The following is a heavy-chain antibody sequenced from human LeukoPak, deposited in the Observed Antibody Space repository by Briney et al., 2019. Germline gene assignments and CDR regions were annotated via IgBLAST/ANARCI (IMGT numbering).Heavy chain of an antibody. CDR1: GFTFSSYA. D-gene: IGHD3-22*01. V-gene: IGHV3-23*01. J-gene: IGHJ4*02. CDR2: ISGSDGST. CDR3: ARDQDYDSSGYWSDC. Sequence: PGGSLRLSCAASGFTFSSYAMSWVRQTPGKGLEWVSGISGSDGSTCYAGSVKGRFTVSRDNAKNSLYLQMNSLRAEDTAVYYCARDQDYDSSGYWSDCWGQGTLVTVSS.